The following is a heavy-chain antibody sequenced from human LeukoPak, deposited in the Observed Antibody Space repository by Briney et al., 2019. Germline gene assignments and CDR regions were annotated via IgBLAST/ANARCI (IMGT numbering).Heavy chain of an antibody. CDR1: GVSFSGYY. Sequence: PSETLSLTCAVYGVSFSGYYWSWIRQPPAKGLEWIGEINNSGSTNYNPSLKSRVTISVDTSKNQFSLKLSSVTAADTAVYYCARRDYYDSSGPHFDYYFDYWGQGTLVTVSS. CDR3: ARRDYYDSSGPHFDYYFDY. D-gene: IGHD3-22*01. CDR2: INNSGST. V-gene: IGHV4-34*01. J-gene: IGHJ4*02.